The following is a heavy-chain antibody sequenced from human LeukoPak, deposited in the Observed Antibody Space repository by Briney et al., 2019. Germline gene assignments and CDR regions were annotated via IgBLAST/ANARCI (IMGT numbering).Heavy chain of an antibody. CDR2: INPNSGAT. D-gene: IGHD1-26*01. J-gene: IGHJ3*02. CDR3: ARAQTYSGSKRWAFDI. V-gene: IGHV1-2*02. Sequence: ASVKVSCKASGYTFNDYYIHWVRQAPGQGLEWMGWINPNSGATKYAQKFQGRVTMARDTSVNTAYMELRRLRSDDTAVYYCARAQTYSGSKRWAFDIWGQGTIVTISS. CDR1: GYTFNDYY.